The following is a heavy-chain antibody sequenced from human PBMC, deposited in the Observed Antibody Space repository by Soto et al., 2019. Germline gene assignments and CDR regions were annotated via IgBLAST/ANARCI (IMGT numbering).Heavy chain of an antibody. V-gene: IGHV4-59*01. J-gene: IGHJ5*02. CDR2: IYYSEST. CDR3: ARDRGLGSGWYGWFDP. CDR1: GSSISSYY. Sequence: SXTRSLTGTVSGSSISSYYWSWTRQPPGKGLEWIGYIYYSESTNYNPSLKSRVTISVDTSKNQFSLKLSSVTAADTAVYYCARDRGLGSGWYGWFDPWGQGTLVTVSS. D-gene: IGHD6-19*01.